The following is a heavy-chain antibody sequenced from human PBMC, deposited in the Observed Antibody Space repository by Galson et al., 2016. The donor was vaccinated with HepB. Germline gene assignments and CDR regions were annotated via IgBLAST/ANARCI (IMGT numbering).Heavy chain of an antibody. V-gene: IGHV2-5*02. D-gene: IGHD6-19*01. Sequence: PALVKPTQPLTLTCTFSGFSLTSSGVGVSWIRQPPGKALEWLALIYWDDDKCFSPSLKSRLSITKDTSRNQVVLTMTNLDPLDTGTYYCAHRPKYSSGWYDNWGQGTLVTVAS. J-gene: IGHJ4*02. CDR2: IYWDDDK. CDR1: GFSLTSSGVG. CDR3: AHRPKYSSGWYDN.